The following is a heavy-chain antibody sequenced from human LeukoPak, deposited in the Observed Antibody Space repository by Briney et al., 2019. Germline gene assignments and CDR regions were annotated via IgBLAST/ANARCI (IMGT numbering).Heavy chain of an antibody. D-gene: IGHD6-13*01. CDR3: ARGWSYSSSWYSSRPSSRKAFDI. Sequence: ASVKVSCKASGYTFTSYDINWVRQATGQGLEWMGWMNPNSGNTGYAQKFQGRVTITRNTSISTAYMELSSLRSEDTAVYYCARGWSYSSSWYSSRPSSRKAFDIWGQGTMVTVSS. J-gene: IGHJ3*02. V-gene: IGHV1-8*03. CDR2: MNPNSGNT. CDR1: GYTFTSYD.